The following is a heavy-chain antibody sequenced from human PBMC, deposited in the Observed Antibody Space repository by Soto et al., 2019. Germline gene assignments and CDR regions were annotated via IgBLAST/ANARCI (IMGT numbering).Heavy chain of an antibody. V-gene: IGHV1-18*04. CDR1: GYKFTTYG. CDR2: ISTYSGNT. J-gene: IGHJ6*02. CDR3: SRGLGTNGLDV. D-gene: IGHD3-16*01. Sequence: ASVKVSCKASGYKFTTYGITWVRQAPGQGLEWMGGISTYSGNTDSAQKFQDRVTMTTDTSTSTAYMELTSLRSDDTAVYYCSRGLGTNGLDVWGQGTKVTVYS.